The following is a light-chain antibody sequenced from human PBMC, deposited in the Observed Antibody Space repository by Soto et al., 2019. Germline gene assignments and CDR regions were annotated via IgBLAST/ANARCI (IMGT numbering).Light chain of an antibody. CDR3: QQSNNWPPLT. CDR2: GAS. CDR1: QSVRSN. J-gene: IGKJ5*01. Sequence: VMTQSPAPLSVSPGERVTLSCRASQSVRSNLAWYQQKPGQSPRLLIYGASTRATGIPARFSGSGSGTEFTLTISSLQSEDFAVYYCQQSNNWPPLTFGQGTRLEIK. V-gene: IGKV3-15*01.